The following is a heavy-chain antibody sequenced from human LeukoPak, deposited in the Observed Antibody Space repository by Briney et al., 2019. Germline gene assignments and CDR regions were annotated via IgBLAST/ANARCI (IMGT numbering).Heavy chain of an antibody. J-gene: IGHJ4*02. CDR2: INHSGST. V-gene: IGHV4-34*01. CDR3: ARDGKYYYDSSGYYKEIDY. D-gene: IGHD3-22*01. Sequence: SETLSLTCAVYGGSFSGYYWSWIRQPPGKGLEWIGEINHSGSTYYNPSLKSRVTISVDTSKNQFSLKLSSATAADTAVYDCARDGKYYYDSSGYYKEIDYWGQGTLVTVSS. CDR1: GGSFSGYY.